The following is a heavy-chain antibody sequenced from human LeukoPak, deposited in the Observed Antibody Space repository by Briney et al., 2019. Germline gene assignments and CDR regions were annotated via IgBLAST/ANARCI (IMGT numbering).Heavy chain of an antibody. J-gene: IGHJ3*02. D-gene: IGHD3-10*01. CDR2: ISYDGSNK. Sequence: PGGSLRLSCAASGFTFSSYAMHWVRQAPGKGLEWVAVISYDGSNKYYADSVKGRFTISRDNSKNTLYLQMNSLRAEDTAVYYCARDLTLGDAFDSWGQGTMVTVSS. CDR3: ARDLTLGDAFDS. V-gene: IGHV3-30-3*01. CDR1: GFTFSSYA.